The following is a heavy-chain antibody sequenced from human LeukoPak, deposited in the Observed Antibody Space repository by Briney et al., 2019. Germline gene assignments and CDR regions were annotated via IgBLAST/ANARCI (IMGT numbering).Heavy chain of an antibody. CDR3: AKIGPYGDPMGYFDY. J-gene: IGHJ4*02. CDR1: GFTFSTYA. Sequence: PGGSLRLSCAASGFTFSTYAMSWVRQAPGKGLEWVSAITDSGGNTYYAAPVKGRFTISRDNSKNTLYLQMNSLRAEDTAVYYCAKIGPYGDPMGYFDYWGQGTLVTVSS. V-gene: IGHV3-23*01. D-gene: IGHD4-17*01. CDR2: ITDSGGNT.